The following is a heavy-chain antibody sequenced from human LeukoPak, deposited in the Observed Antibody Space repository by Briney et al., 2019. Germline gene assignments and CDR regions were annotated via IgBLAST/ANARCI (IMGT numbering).Heavy chain of an antibody. CDR3: ARRQVVATHFDY. Sequence: GSGPTLVNPTQTLTLTCTFSGFSLSASGVGVGWIRQPPGQALEWLALIYWDDDKRYSPSLKSRLTITKDTSKNQVVLIMTNMDPVDTATYYCARRQVVATHFDYWGQGTLVTVSS. CDR2: IYWDDDK. CDR1: GFSLSASGVG. J-gene: IGHJ4*02. D-gene: IGHD2-15*01. V-gene: IGHV2-5*02.